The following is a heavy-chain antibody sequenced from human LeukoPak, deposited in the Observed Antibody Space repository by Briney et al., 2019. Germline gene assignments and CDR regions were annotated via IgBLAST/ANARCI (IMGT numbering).Heavy chain of an antibody. CDR1: GHPFNKYW. CDR3: ALTTMVSRYMDV. V-gene: IGHV5-51*01. J-gene: IGHJ6*03. Sequence: GESLQISCKGSGHPFNKYWSGGGRQVPGKGLEWMGIIYPIDSETRYSPSFQGQVTFSADRSINTAYLQWNSLKASDTAMYYCALTTMVSRYMDVWGKGTTVTVSS. D-gene: IGHD5-18*01. CDR2: IYPIDSET.